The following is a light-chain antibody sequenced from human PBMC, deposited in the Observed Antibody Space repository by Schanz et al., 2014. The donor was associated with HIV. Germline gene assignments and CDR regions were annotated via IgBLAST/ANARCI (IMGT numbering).Light chain of an antibody. CDR3: SSYTSTSTRV. J-gene: IGLJ3*02. CDR2: DVT. V-gene: IGLV2-14*03. Sequence: QSALTQPASVSGSPGQSITISCTGTSSDVGGSHPVSWFQQNPGKAPRLLIYDVTNRPSGVSHRFSGSKSGNTASLTISGLQAEDEADYYCSSYTSTSTRVFGGGTKVTVL. CDR1: SSDVGGSHP.